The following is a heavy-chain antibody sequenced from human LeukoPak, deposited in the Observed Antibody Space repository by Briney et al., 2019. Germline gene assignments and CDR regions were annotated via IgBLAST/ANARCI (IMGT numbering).Heavy chain of an antibody. CDR3: ASSPSGSDYFDY. Sequence: SVKVSCKASGGTFSSYAISWVRQALGQGLEWMGGIIPIFGAANYAQKFQGRVTITTDESTSTAYMELSSLRSEDTAVYYCASSPSGSDYFDYWGQGTLVTVSS. D-gene: IGHD6-19*01. V-gene: IGHV1-69*05. CDR2: IIPIFGAA. J-gene: IGHJ4*02. CDR1: GGTFSSYA.